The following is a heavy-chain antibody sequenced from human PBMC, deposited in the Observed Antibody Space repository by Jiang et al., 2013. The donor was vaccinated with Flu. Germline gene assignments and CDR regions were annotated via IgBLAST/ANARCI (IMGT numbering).Heavy chain of an antibody. Sequence: SQTLSLTCVISGDSISNNVVAWNWIRQSPSRGLEWLGKTRYISRWLTEYSVSMQGRITINPDTSKNQFSLQLNSVTPDDTAVYYCARGAPNLDYWGQGTLVTVSS. CDR1: GDSISNNVVA. CDR3: ARGAPNLDY. D-gene: IGHD1-14*01. CDR2: TRYISRWLT. V-gene: IGHV6-1*01. J-gene: IGHJ4*02.